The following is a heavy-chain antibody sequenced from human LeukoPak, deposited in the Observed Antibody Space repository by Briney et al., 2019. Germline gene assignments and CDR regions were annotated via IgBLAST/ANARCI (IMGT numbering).Heavy chain of an antibody. Sequence: SETLSLTCTVSGGSVSSSSYCWGWIRQTPGKGLEWIGSILYTGSTYYNPSLKSRVTISVDTSKNQFSLKLSSVTAADTAVYYCAGSEAYCGGDCYSVYWGQGTLVTVSS. D-gene: IGHD2-21*02. CDR1: GGSVSSSSYC. V-gene: IGHV4-39*07. J-gene: IGHJ4*02. CDR3: AGSEAYCGGDCYSVY. CDR2: ILYTGST.